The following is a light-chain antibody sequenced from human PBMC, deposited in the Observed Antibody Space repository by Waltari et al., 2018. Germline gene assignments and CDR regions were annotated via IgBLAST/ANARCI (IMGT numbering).Light chain of an antibody. CDR3: VLYMGSGTWV. Sequence: QTVVTQEPSFSVSPGGTVTLTCGLSSGSVSIDYYPRWYQQTPGQAPRTLIYSTNTRSSGVPDRFSGSILGNKAALTITGAQADDESDYFCVLYMGSGTWVFGGGTKLTVL. CDR1: SGSVSIDYY. CDR2: STN. J-gene: IGLJ3*02. V-gene: IGLV8-61*01.